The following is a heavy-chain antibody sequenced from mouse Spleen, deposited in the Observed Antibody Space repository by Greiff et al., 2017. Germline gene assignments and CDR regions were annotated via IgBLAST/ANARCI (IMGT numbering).Heavy chain of an antibody. CDR3: ARFYLDYAMDY. CDR2: IYPGDGDT. J-gene: IGHJ4*01. Sequence: QVQLQQSGPELVKPGASVKISCKASGYAFSSSWMNWVKQRPGKGLEWIGRIYPGDGDTNYNGKFKGKATLTADKSSSTAYMQLSSLTSEDSAVYFCARFYLDYAMDYWGQGTSVTVSS. D-gene: IGHD2-1*01. V-gene: IGHV1-82*01. CDR1: GYAFSSSW.